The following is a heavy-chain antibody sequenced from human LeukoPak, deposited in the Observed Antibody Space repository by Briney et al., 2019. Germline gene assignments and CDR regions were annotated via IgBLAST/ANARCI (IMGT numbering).Heavy chain of an antibody. Sequence: PSETLSLTCTVSGGSFSSSYWSWIRQPPGKGLEWIGYIYYRGTTNYNPSLRSRVTVSVDTSKNQFSLKLSSVTAADTAVYYCARGLYSGWYVYWGQGTLVTVSS. D-gene: IGHD6-19*01. J-gene: IGHJ4*02. CDR3: ARGLYSGWYVY. CDR2: IYYRGTT. V-gene: IGHV4-59*01. CDR1: GGSFSSSY.